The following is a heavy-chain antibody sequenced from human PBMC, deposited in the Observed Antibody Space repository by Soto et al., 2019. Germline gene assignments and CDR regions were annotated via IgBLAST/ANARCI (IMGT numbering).Heavy chain of an antibody. Sequence: EVQLVESGGGLVQPGGSVRLSCEASGFTFSSYWRHWVRQAPGKGLMWVSRIHNDGSTTRYADSVKGRFTISRDNAKNTLYLQMSSLRVEDTAVYYCARDNWNSYWGQGTLVTVSS. V-gene: IGHV3-74*01. J-gene: IGHJ4*01. CDR3: ARDNWNSY. CDR2: IHNDGSTT. CDR1: GFTFSSYW. D-gene: IGHD1-7*01.